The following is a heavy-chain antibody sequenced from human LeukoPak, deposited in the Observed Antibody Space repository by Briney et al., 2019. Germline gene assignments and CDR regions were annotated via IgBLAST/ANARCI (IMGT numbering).Heavy chain of an antibody. J-gene: IGHJ4*02. CDR1: GGSISSSSYY. V-gene: IGHV4-39*01. CDR3: ARYSSSWHDHLIFYYFDY. Sequence: PSETLSLICTVSGGSISSSSYYWGWIRQPPGKGLEWIGSIYYSGSTYYNPSLKSRVTISVDTSKNQFSLKLSSVTAADTAVYYCARYSSSWHDHLIFYYFDYWGQGTLVTVSS. CDR2: IYYSGST. D-gene: IGHD6-13*01.